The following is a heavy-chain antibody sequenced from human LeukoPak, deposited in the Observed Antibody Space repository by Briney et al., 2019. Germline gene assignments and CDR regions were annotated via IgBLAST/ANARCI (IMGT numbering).Heavy chain of an antibody. J-gene: IGHJ6*03. CDR1: GGSISSGSYY. D-gene: IGHD3-3*01. CDR3: ARDKDFWSGYRGDYYYYYMDV. Sequence: SQTLSLTCTVSGGSISSGSYYWSWIRQPAGKGLEWIGRIYTSGSTNYNPSLKSRVTISVDTSKNQFSLKLSSVTAADTAVYYCARDKDFWSGYRGDYYYYYMDVWGKGTTATVSS. V-gene: IGHV4-61*02. CDR2: IYTSGST.